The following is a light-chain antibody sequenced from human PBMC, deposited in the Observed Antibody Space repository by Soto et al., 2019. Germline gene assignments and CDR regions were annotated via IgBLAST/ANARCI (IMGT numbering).Light chain of an antibody. Sequence: QSVLTQPASVSGSPGQSITISCTGTSSDVGGYNYVSWYQQHPGKAPKLIIYDVSNRPSGVSDRFSGSKSGNTASLTISGLQAEDDADYYCSSYTGISTPHFVFGPGTKVTVL. J-gene: IGLJ1*01. V-gene: IGLV2-14*01. CDR1: SSDVGGYNY. CDR3: SSYTGISTPHFV. CDR2: DVS.